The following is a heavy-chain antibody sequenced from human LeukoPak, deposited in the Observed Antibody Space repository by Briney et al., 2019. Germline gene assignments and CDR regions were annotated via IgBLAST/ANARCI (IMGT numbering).Heavy chain of an antibody. Sequence: LSETLSLTCTGSGGSISSYYWSWIRQPPGKGLEWIGYIYYSRSTYYNPSLKSRVTISVDTSKNQFSLKLSSVTAADTAVYYCVRDLLDTSMVHYWYFDLWGRGTLVTISS. J-gene: IGHJ2*01. D-gene: IGHD5-18*01. CDR1: GGSISSYY. V-gene: IGHV4-59*12. CDR2: IYYSRST. CDR3: VRDLLDTSMVHYWYFDL.